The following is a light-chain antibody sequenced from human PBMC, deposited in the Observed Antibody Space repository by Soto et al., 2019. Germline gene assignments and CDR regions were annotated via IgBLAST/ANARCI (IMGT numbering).Light chain of an antibody. V-gene: IGKV3-20*01. J-gene: IGKJ1*01. Sequence: EMVLTKSPGTLSLSPWERATLSCRASQSVSSSYLAWYQQKPGQAPRLLIYGASSRATGIPDRFSGIVSGTDFSLTISRREPEDFAVDYFQQYGRSPTPFGQG. CDR3: QQYGRSPTP. CDR1: QSVSSSY. CDR2: GAS.